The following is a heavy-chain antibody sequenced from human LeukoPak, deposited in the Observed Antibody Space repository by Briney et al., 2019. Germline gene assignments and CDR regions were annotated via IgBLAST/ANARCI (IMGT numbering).Heavy chain of an antibody. CDR2: MNPNSGNT. CDR1: GYTFTSYD. CDR3: AREPYSGYADYFDY. J-gene: IGHJ4*02. Sequence: ASVKVSCKASGYTFTSYDINWVRQATGQGLEWMGWMNPNSGNTGYAQKFQGRVTMTRNSSISTAYMELSSLRSEDTAVYYCAREPYSGYADYFDYWGQGTLVTVSS. V-gene: IGHV1-8*01. D-gene: IGHD5-12*01.